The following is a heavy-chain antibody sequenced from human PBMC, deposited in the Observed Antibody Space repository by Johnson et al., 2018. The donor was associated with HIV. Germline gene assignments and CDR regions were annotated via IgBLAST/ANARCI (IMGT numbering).Heavy chain of an antibody. J-gene: IGHJ3*02. CDR3: AKDPTAMVTAYAFDI. D-gene: IGHD5-18*01. CDR1: GFTFDDYA. V-gene: IGHV3-9*01. CDR2: ISWNSYNI. Sequence: VQLMESGGGLVQPGRSLRVSCAASGFTFDDYAMHWVRQAPGKGLEWVSGISWNSYNIGYADSVKGRFTISRDNAKNSLYLQMNSLRAEDTALYYCAKDPTAMVTAYAFDIWGQGTMVTVSS.